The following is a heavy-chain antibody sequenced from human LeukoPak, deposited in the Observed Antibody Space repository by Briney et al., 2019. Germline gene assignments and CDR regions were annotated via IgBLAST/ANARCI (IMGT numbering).Heavy chain of an antibody. CDR2: ISSSSSYI. V-gene: IGHV3-21*01. D-gene: IGHD2-2*01. Sequence: GGSLRLSCAASGFTFSSYSMNWVRQAPGKGLEWVSSISSSSSYIYYADSVKGRFTISRDNAKNSLYLQMNSLRAEDTAVYYCAFPIGYCSSTSCYGDAFDIWGQGTMVTVSS. CDR1: GFTFSSYS. J-gene: IGHJ3*02. CDR3: AFPIGYCSSTSCYGDAFDI.